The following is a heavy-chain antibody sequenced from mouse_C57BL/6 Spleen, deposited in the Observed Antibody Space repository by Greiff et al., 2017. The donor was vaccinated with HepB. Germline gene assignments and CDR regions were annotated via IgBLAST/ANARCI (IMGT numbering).Heavy chain of an antibody. Sequence: DVQLVESEGGLVQPGSSMKLSCTASGFTFSDYYMAWVRQVPEKGLEWVANINYDGSSTYYLDSLKSRFIISRDNAKNILYLQMSSLKSEDTATYYCARENWERYFDVWGTGTTVTVSS. CDR3: ARENWERYFDV. J-gene: IGHJ1*03. CDR2: INYDGSST. D-gene: IGHD4-1*01. CDR1: GFTFSDYY. V-gene: IGHV5-16*01.